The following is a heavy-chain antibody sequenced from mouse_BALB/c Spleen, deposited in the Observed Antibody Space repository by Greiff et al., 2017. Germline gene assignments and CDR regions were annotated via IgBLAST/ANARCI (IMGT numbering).Heavy chain of an antibody. J-gene: IGHJ4*01. Sequence: DVQLQESGPGLVKPSQTVSLTCTVTGISVTTGNFRWSWIRQFPGNKLEWIGYIYYSGTFTYNPSLTSRTTITRDTSKNQFFLEMNSLTAEDTATYYCARDGKAMDYWGQGTSVTVSS. CDR1: GISVTTGNFR. D-gene: IGHD4-1*01. CDR3: ARDGKAMDY. V-gene: IGHV3-5*02. CDR2: IYYSGTF.